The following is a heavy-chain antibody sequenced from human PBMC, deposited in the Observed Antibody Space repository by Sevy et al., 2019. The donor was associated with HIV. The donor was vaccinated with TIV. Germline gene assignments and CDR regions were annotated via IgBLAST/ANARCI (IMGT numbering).Heavy chain of an antibody. V-gene: IGHV4-38-2*01. J-gene: IGHJ5*01. CDR1: GYSIRSGYY. Sequence: SETLSLTCAVSGYSIRSGYYWDWIRQSPGKGLEWIGSVFHSGSAYYNPSLKSRVTISVDTSKNHFSLKLYSLTAADTAVYYCARNNNKRFDPWGQGTLVTVSS. CDR3: ARNNNKRFDP. CDR2: VFHSGSA.